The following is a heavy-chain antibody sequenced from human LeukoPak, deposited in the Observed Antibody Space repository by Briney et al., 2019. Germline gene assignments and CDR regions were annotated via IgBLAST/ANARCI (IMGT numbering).Heavy chain of an antibody. J-gene: IGHJ4*02. D-gene: IGHD3-9*01. V-gene: IGHV3-23*01. CDR2: ISGSGGST. Sequence: QPGGSLRLSCAASGXTFSTYGMSWVRQAPGKGLEWVSAISGSGGSTYYADSVKGRFTISRDTSKNTLFLQMSGLRAEDTAVYYCAKRDILTAYRYFFDYWGQGTLVTVSS. CDR3: AKRDILTAYRYFFDY. CDR1: GXTFSTYG.